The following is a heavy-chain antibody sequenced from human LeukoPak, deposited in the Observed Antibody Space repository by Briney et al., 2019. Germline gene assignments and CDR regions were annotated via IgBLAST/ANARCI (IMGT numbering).Heavy chain of an antibody. CDR3: ARDGVAVAGLDY. CDR2: ISSSSSYI. Sequence: GGSLRLSCAASGFTFSSYSMNWVRQAPGKGLEWVSSISSSSSYIYYADSVKGRFTISRDNAKNSLYLQMNSLRAEDTAVYYCARDGVAVAGLDYWGQGTLGTVSS. D-gene: IGHD6-19*01. V-gene: IGHV3-21*01. J-gene: IGHJ4*02. CDR1: GFTFSSYS.